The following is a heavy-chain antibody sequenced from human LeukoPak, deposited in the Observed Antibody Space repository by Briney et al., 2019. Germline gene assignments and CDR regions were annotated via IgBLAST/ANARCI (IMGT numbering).Heavy chain of an antibody. CDR2: IYYSGST. CDR3: ARAPNYYYDSSGYPPGAFDI. V-gene: IGHV4-39*01. Sequence: SETLSLTCTVSGGSISSSSYYWGWNRQPPGKGLEWIGSIYYSGSTYYNPSLKSRVTISVDTSKNQFSLKLSSVTAADTAVYYCARAPNYYYDSSGYPPGAFDIWGQGTMVTVSS. J-gene: IGHJ3*02. CDR1: GGSISSSSYY. D-gene: IGHD3-22*01.